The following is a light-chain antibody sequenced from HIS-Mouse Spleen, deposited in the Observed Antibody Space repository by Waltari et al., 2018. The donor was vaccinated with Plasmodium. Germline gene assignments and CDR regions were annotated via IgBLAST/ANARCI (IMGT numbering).Light chain of an antibody. CDR1: SSDVGGYNY. Sequence: QSALTQPPSASGSPGQSVTISCTGTSSDVGGYNYVSWYQQHPGKAPKLMIYEVSKRPAGDPVRFSGSKSGNTASLTVSGLQAEDEADYYCSSYAGSNNLVFGGGTKLTVL. CDR3: SSYAGSNNLV. CDR2: EVS. J-gene: IGLJ2*01. V-gene: IGLV2-8*01.